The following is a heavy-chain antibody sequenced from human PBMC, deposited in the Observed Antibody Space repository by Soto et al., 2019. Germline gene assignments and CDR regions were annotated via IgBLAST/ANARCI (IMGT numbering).Heavy chain of an antibody. CDR1: GFTVSNYS. Sequence: GGSLRLSCVASGFTVSNYSMNWIRQAPGKGLEWVSSISRSSSHMFYADSVRGRFTISRDNAKNSVYLEMNSLRAEDTAVYYCANHDYGGNRVRGQGTLVTVSS. CDR3: ANHDYGGNRV. CDR2: ISRSSSHM. V-gene: IGHV3-21*01. D-gene: IGHD5-12*01. J-gene: IGHJ4*02.